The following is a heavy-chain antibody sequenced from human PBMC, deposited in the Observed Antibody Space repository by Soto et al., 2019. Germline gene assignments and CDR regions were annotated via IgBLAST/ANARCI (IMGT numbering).Heavy chain of an antibody. CDR1: GFTVSSNY. CDR2: IYSGGST. Sequence: EVQLVESGGGLVQPGGSLRLSCAASGFTVSSNYMSWVRQAPGKGLEWVSVIYSGGSTYYADSVKGRFTISRDNSKNSLYLQMNRLRAEDTAVYYGASCGGDCYDSFDIWGQGTMGTVSS. J-gene: IGHJ3*02. D-gene: IGHD2-21*02. V-gene: IGHV3-66*01. CDR3: ASCGGDCYDSFDI.